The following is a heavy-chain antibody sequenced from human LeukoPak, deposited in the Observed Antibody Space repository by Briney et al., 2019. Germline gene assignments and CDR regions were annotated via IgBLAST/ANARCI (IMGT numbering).Heavy chain of an antibody. V-gene: IGHV3-66*01. Sequence: GGSLRLSCAASGFTVSSYYMSWVRPAPGKGLQWVSILYSDGATYYADSVKGRFTISRDNSRSTLYLQINSLRAEDTAVYFCARVAYYRVTADQITDAFDVWGHGTVVTVSS. CDR3: ARVAYYRVTADQITDAFDV. CDR1: GFTVSSYY. CDR2: LYSDGAT. D-gene: IGHD2-21*02. J-gene: IGHJ3*01.